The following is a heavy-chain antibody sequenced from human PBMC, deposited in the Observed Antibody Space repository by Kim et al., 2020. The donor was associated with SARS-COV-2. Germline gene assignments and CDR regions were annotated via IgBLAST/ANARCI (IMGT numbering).Heavy chain of an antibody. CDR2: IYYSGST. V-gene: IGHV4-31*03. CDR3: AREGKGYYGSGTTDAFDI. J-gene: IGHJ3*02. Sequence: SETLSLTCTVSGGSISSGGYYWSWIRQHPGKGLEWIGYIYYSGSTYYNPSLKSRVTISVDTSKNQFSLKLSSVTAADTAVYYCAREGKGYYGSGTTDAFDIWGQGTMVTVSS. CDR1: GGSISSGGYY. D-gene: IGHD3-10*01.